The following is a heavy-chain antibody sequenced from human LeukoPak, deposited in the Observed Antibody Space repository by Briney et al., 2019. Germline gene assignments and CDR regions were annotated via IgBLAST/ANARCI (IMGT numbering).Heavy chain of an antibody. Sequence: GASVKVSCKASGGTFSSYAISWVRQAPGQGLEWMGGIIPIFGTANYAQKFQGRVTITTDESTSTAYMELSSLRSEDTAVYYCARSSCSSYLYYYYMDVWGKGTTVTVSS. CDR2: IIPIFGTA. J-gene: IGHJ6*03. CDR1: GGTFSSYA. CDR3: ARSSCSSYLYYYYMDV. D-gene: IGHD6-13*01. V-gene: IGHV1-69*05.